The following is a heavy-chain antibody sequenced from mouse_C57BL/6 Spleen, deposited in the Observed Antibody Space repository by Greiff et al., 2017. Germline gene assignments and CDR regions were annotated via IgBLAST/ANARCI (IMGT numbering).Heavy chain of an antibody. CDR2: IDPSDSYT. D-gene: IGHD2-4*01. CDR3: ARLGDYDVDY. J-gene: IGHJ2*01. V-gene: IGHV1-69*01. CDR1: GYTFTSYW. Sequence: VQRVESGAELVMPGASVKLSCKASGYTFTSYWMHWVKQRPGQGLEWIGEIDPSDSYTNYNQKFKGKSTLTVDKSSSTAYMQLSSLTSEDSAVYYCARLGDYDVDYWGQGTTLTVSS.